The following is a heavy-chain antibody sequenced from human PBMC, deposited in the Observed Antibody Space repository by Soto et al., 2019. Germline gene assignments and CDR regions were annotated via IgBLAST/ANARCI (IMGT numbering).Heavy chain of an antibody. D-gene: IGHD3-3*01. Sequence: GESLKISCKGSGYSFTSYWIGWVRQMPGKGLEWMGIIYPGDSDTRYSPSFQGQVTISADKSISTAYLQWSSLKASDTAMYYCARRAGKYYDFWSGLDVWGQGTTVTVSS. CDR3: ARRAGKYYDFWSGLDV. CDR2: IYPGDSDT. CDR1: GYSFTSYW. J-gene: IGHJ6*02. V-gene: IGHV5-51*01.